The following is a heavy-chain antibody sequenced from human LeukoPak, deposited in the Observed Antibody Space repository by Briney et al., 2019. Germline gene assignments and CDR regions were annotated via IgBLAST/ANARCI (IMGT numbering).Heavy chain of an antibody. CDR3: AKGAEIDH. J-gene: IGHJ4*02. Sequence: GGSLRLSCVASGFTFSSYWMSWVRQAPGKGPEWLSAMTGPADTTYYAESVKGRFTISRDYSKSMVYLQMNSLRVEDTAIYYCAKGAEIDHWGQGTLVTVSS. V-gene: IGHV3-23*01. CDR1: GFTFSSYW. CDR2: MTGPADTT.